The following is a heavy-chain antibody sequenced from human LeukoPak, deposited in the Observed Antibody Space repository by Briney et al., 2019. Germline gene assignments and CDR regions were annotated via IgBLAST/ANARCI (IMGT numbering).Heavy chain of an antibody. CDR2: IFTGTY. V-gene: IGHV4-4*07. CDR3: ARAPGAAID. CDR1: PGYISSYY. J-gene: IGHJ4*02. Sequence: SETLSLTCTVPPGYISSYYWSWLRQPAGRGLEWIGRIFTGTYKYNPSLRSRVSISVDTSKNQFSLKLNSVTAADTAVYYCARAPGAAIDWGQGTLVTVSS. D-gene: IGHD2-2*01.